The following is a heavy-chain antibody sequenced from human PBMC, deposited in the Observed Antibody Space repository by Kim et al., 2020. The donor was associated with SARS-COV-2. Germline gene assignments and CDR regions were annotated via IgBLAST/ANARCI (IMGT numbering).Heavy chain of an antibody. D-gene: IGHD5-18*01. CDR3: ARGSAAMVAY. Sequence: RSTGYADSVKGRFTISRDNAKNTLYLQMNSLRADDTAVYYCARGSAAMVAYWGQGTLVTVSS. CDR2: RST. V-gene: IGHV3-74*01. J-gene: IGHJ4*02.